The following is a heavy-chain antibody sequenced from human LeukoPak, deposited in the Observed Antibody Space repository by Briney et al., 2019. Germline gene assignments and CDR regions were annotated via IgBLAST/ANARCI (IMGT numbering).Heavy chain of an antibody. J-gene: IGHJ3*02. Sequence: GGSLRLSCAASGFTFRTYAMSWVRQAPGKGLEWVSGISDSGDGTYYAESVKGRFTISRDNSKNTVFLQMNSLRAEDTAVYYCVREYSSSSGRAFDIWGQGTMVTVSP. V-gene: IGHV3-23*01. CDR3: VREYSSSSGRAFDI. CDR1: GFTFRTYA. D-gene: IGHD6-6*01. CDR2: ISDSGDGT.